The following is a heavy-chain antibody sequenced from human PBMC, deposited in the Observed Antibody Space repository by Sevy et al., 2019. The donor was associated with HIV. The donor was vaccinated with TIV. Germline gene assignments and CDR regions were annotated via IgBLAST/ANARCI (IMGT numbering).Heavy chain of an antibody. Sequence: GESLKISCAASGFTFTTYAMHWVRQAPGKGLEWVAVISYDGSNTYYADSVKGRFTISRDSSKNTLYLQMNSLRAEDMAVYFCARDGGYDSRGYDLSNYWGQGTLVTVSS. V-gene: IGHV3-30-3*01. CDR3: ARDGGYDSRGYDLSNY. CDR1: GFTFTTYA. D-gene: IGHD3-22*01. J-gene: IGHJ4*02. CDR2: ISYDGSNT.